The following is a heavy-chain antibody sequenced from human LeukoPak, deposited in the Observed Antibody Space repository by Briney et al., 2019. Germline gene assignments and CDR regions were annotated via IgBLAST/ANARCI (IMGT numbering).Heavy chain of an antibody. D-gene: IGHD7-27*01. CDR1: GFSFRSHG. Sequence: GGTLRLSCAASGFSFRSHGMNWVRQAPGKGLEWVSGISPRGDITYYKDSVRGRFTISRDNSKNTLYLQMQSLRAEDTAVYYCARDLGLFAFDIWGQGTMVTVSS. CDR2: ISPRGDIT. J-gene: IGHJ3*02. V-gene: IGHV3-23*01. CDR3: ARDLGLFAFDI.